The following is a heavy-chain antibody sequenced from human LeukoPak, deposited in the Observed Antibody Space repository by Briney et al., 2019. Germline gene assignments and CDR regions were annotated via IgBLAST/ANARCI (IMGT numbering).Heavy chain of an antibody. D-gene: IGHD3-22*01. CDR3: ARGRSYYDSSGPNQYYFDY. CDR2: IYYSGST. Sequence: SQTLSLTCTVSGGSISSGGYYWSWIRQHPGKGLEWIGYIYYSGSTYYNPSLKSRVTISVDTSKNQFSLKLSSVTAADTAVYYCARGRSYYDSSGPNQYYFDYWGQGTLVTVSS. V-gene: IGHV4-31*03. J-gene: IGHJ4*02. CDR1: GGSISSGGYY.